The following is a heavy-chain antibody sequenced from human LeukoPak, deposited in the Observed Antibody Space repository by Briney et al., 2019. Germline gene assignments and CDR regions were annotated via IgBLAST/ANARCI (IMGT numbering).Heavy chain of an antibody. V-gene: IGHV3-23*01. CDR3: AKGSSAGRPYYFDY. D-gene: IGHD3-10*01. CDR2: ISHTSEYT. CDR1: GLTFSSYT. J-gene: IGHJ4*02. Sequence: PGGSLRLSCAASGLTFSSYTMSWVRQAPGKGLEWVSAISHTSEYTYHADSVKGRFTISGDNSKNTLYLQMNSLRAEDTAMYYCAKGSSAGRPYYFDYWGQGTLVTVSS.